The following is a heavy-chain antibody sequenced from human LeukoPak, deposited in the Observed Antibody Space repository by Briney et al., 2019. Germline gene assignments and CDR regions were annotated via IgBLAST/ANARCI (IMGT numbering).Heavy chain of an antibody. Sequence: GESLKISCKGSGYSCTSYWIGWVRQMPGKGLEWMGIIYPGDSDTRYSPSFQGQVTISADKSISTAYLQWSSLKASGTAMYYCARHAYNYYYGSGSYPSWFDPWGQGTLVTVSS. D-gene: IGHD3-10*01. J-gene: IGHJ5*02. V-gene: IGHV5-51*01. CDR1: GYSCTSYW. CDR3: ARHAYNYYYGSGSYPSWFDP. CDR2: IYPGDSDT.